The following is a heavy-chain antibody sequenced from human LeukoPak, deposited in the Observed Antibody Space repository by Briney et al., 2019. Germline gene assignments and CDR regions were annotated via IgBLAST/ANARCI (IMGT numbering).Heavy chain of an antibody. J-gene: IGHJ6*02. D-gene: IGHD2-15*01. CDR3: AGVWGNVVVTYYGMDV. CDR1: GYTFISFG. V-gene: IGHV1-18*01. Sequence: ASVKVSCKVDGYTFISFGLTCVRQAPGQGLEWMGWISAYNGNANYAQKFQGRVTMTTDTSTSTAYMELRSLRSDDTAVFYCAGVWGNVVVTYYGMDVWGQGTTVTVSS. CDR2: ISAYNGNA.